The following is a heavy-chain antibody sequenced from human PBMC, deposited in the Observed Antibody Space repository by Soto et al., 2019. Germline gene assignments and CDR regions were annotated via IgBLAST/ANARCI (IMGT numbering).Heavy chain of an antibody. CDR2: IIAMFRKA. CDR1: GDTFSSHA. J-gene: IGHJ4*02. CDR3: ATAPWDDILTGYSPR. V-gene: IGHV1-69*06. D-gene: IGHD3-9*01. Sequence: SVKVSCKASGDTFSSHAISWVRQAPGQGLEWMGGIIAMFRKANYAKKFQGRVTMTADNSISTAYMELSSLRSEDTAMYYCATAPWDDILTGYSPRWGQGTLVTVSS.